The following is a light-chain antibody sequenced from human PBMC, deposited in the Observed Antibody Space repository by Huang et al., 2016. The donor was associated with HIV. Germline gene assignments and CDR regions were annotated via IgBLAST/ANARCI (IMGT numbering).Light chain of an antibody. CDR2: DSS. Sequence: EIVLTQSPATLSLSPGERATLSCRASQSVTTYLAWYQQKPGQAPRLLIYDSSNRATSIPARFSGGGSGTDFTLTISSLEPEDVAVYYCQQRYNWPPITFGQGTRLEIK. CDR3: QQRYNWPPIT. J-gene: IGKJ5*01. V-gene: IGKV3-11*01. CDR1: QSVTTY.